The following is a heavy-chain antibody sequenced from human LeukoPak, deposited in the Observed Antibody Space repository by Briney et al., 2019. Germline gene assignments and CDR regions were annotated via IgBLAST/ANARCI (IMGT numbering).Heavy chain of an antibody. CDR1: GFTFSSYS. V-gene: IGHV3-21*01. CDR2: ISSSSSYI. D-gene: IGHD5-24*01. Sequence: GGSLRLSCAPSGFTFSSYSMNWVRQAPGKGLEWVSSISSSSSYIYYADSVRGRFTISRDNAKNSLYLQMNSLRAEDTAVYYCARLHLDAFDIWGQGTMVTVSS. CDR3: ARLHLDAFDI. J-gene: IGHJ3*02.